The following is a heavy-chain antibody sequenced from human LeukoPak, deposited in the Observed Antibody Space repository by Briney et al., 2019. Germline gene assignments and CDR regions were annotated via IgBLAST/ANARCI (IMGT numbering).Heavy chain of an antibody. CDR2: LYYSGSS. D-gene: IGHD3-10*01. CDR3: VIMAGY. Sequence: SETLSLTCTVSGDSISSGNSYRGWIRQPPGKGLEWIGSLYYSGSSYYNPSLKSRVTISADTSKNQFSLKLTSVTAADTAAYYCVIMAGYWGQGTLVTVSS. J-gene: IGHJ4*02. CDR1: GDSISSGNSY. V-gene: IGHV4-39*01.